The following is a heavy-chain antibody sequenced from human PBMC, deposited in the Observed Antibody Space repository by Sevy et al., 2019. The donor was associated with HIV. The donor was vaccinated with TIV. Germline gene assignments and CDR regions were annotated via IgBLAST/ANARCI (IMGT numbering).Heavy chain of an antibody. D-gene: IGHD1-26*01. V-gene: IGHV4-59*08. CDR3: AGENAWGRGYS. Sequence: SETLSLTCTVSGGSITSLYWNWIRQPPGKGLEWIANIYYNGHINYNPSLKSRVTLSLDTSKNQFSLRLSSVTAADTAMYYCAGENAWGRGYSWGQGTLGTASP. CDR1: GGSITSLY. CDR2: IYYNGHI. J-gene: IGHJ4*02.